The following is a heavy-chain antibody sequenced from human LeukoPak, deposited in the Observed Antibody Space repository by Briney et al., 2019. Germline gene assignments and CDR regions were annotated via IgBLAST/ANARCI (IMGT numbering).Heavy chain of an antibody. Sequence: VASVKVSCKASGYTFTAYYLHWVRQAPGQGLEWMGWIHPNSGGTNYAQNFQGRVSMTTDTSISTVYMELSRLRSDDTAVYYCASTFMVRGVMVYFDYWGQGTLVTVSS. CDR2: IHPNSGGT. CDR1: GYTFTAYY. J-gene: IGHJ4*02. D-gene: IGHD3-10*01. V-gene: IGHV1-2*02. CDR3: ASTFMVRGVMVYFDY.